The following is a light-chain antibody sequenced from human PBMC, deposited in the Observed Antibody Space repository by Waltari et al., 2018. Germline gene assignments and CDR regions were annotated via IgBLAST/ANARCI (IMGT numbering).Light chain of an antibody. V-gene: IGKV2-30*01. Sequence: DVVMSQSPLSLPVTLGQPASISCRSSQSLVYSDGNTYLGWLQQRPGQSPMRLISKVSNRDSGVPDRFSGSGSGTNFTLKISKMEAEDVGVYYCMQGTYWPGTFGQGTKVEIK. CDR2: KVS. J-gene: IGKJ1*01. CDR1: QSLVYSDGNTY. CDR3: MQGTYWPGT.